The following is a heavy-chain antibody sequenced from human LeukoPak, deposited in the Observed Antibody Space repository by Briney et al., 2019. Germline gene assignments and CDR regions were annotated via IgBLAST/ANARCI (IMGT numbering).Heavy chain of an antibody. CDR2: IYTSGST. V-gene: IGHV4-61*02. J-gene: IGHJ4*02. CDR1: GGSISSGSYY. D-gene: IGHD3-10*01. CDR3: ARRDYGSGSYTPFDY. Sequence: SETLSLTCTVSGGSISSGSYYWSWIRQPAGKGLEWIGRIYTSGSTNYNPSLKSRVTISVDTSKNQFSLKLSSVTAADTAVYYRARRDYGSGSYTPFDYWGQGTLVTVSS.